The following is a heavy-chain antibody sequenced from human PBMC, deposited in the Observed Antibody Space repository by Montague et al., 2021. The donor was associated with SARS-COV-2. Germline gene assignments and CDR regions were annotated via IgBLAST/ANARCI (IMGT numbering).Heavy chain of an antibody. J-gene: IGHJ6*02. V-gene: IGHV3-7*01. CDR1: GFTFSSYW. CDR2: INQDGSDR. CDR3: ARRNVMDV. Sequence: SLRLSCAGTGFTFSSYWMNWVRQAPGKGLEWVANINQDGSDRRYVDSVKGRFTISKDNAKNSLFLEMNSLRAEDTAVYYCARRNVMDVWGQGTTVTVSS.